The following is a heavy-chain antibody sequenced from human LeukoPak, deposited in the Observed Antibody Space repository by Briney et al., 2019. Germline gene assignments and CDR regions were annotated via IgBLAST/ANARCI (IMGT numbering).Heavy chain of an antibody. J-gene: IGHJ4*02. CDR3: ARARPTNYFDY. CDR1: GFTFSSYW. Sequence: GGSLRLSCAASGFTFSSYWMSWVRQAPGKGLEWVSYISSSSSTIYYAASVKGRFTISRDNAKDPLYLKMNSLRAEDTAVYYCARARPTNYFDYWGQGTQVTVSS. D-gene: IGHD1-26*01. V-gene: IGHV3-48*01. CDR2: ISSSSSTI.